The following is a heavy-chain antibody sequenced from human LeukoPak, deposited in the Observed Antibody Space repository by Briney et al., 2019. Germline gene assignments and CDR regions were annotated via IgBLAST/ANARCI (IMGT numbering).Heavy chain of an antibody. CDR1: GFTFSSYA. J-gene: IGHJ4*02. CDR3: AKDPGYCSGGSCYSISIDY. V-gene: IGHV3-23*01. Sequence: PGGSLRLSCAASGFTFSSYAMSWVRQAPGKGLEWVSAISGSGGSTYYADSVKGRFTISRDNSKNTLYLQMNSLRAEDTAVYYCAKDPGYCSGGSCYSISIDYWGQGTLVTVSP. CDR2: ISGSGGST. D-gene: IGHD2-15*01.